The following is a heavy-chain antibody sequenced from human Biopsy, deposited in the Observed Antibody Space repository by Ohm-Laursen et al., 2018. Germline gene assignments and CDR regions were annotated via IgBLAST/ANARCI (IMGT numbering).Heavy chain of an antibody. J-gene: IGHJ3*02. CDR1: SGSISSYY. D-gene: IGHD6-19*01. V-gene: IGHV4-59*08. Sequence: SETLSLTWTVSSGSISSYYWSWIRQPPGKGLEWIGYISYSGSTSNNPSLKSRITISVDTSKNQISLKVTSVTAADTAVYYCAKHGSGWTGDDALHIWGQGTMVTVSS. CDR3: AKHGSGWTGDDALHI. CDR2: ISYSGST.